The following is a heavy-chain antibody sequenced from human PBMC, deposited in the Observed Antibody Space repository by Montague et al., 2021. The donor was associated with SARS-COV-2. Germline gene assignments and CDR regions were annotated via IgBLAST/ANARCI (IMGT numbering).Heavy chain of an antibody. CDR2: IWYDGSNK. CDR1: GFNFRTYG. CDR3: ARDGSPVRGGYFNYDMDV. J-gene: IGHJ6*02. D-gene: IGHD3-10*01. V-gene: IGHV3-33*01. Sequence: SLRLSCAASGFNFRTYGMHWARQAPGKGLEWVAVIWYDGSNKDYADSVKGRFTISRDNFQNTLYLLMNNLRAEDTAVYYCARDGSPVRGGYFNYDMDVWGQGTTVTVS.